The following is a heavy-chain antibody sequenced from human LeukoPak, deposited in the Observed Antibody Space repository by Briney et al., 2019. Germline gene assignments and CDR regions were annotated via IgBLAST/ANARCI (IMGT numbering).Heavy chain of an antibody. J-gene: IGHJ4*02. CDR2: INHSGST. CDR3: ASRGYYRDY. Sequence: PSETLSLTCTVYGESFSGYYWSWIRQPPGKGLEWIGEINHSGSTNYNPSLKGRVTISVDTSKNQFALKLSSVTAADTAVYYCASRGYYRDYWGQGTLVTVSS. V-gene: IGHV4-34*01. D-gene: IGHD3-22*01. CDR1: GESFSGYY.